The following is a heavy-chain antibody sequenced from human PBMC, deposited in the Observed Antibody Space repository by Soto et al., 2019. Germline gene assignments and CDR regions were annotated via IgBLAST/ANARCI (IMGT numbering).Heavy chain of an antibody. CDR2: ISSSSGYI. CDR3: ARDQGDSSGYYYFDY. Sequence: LRLSCAASGFTFSSYSMNWVRQAPGKGLEWVSSISSSSGYIYYADSVKGRFTISRDNAKNPLYLQMNSLRAEDTAVYYCARDQGDSSGYYYFDYWGQGTLVTVSS. D-gene: IGHD3-22*01. CDR1: GFTFSSYS. V-gene: IGHV3-21*01. J-gene: IGHJ4*02.